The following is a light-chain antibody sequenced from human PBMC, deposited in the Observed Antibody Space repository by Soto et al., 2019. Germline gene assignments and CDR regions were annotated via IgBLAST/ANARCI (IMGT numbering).Light chain of an antibody. CDR1: QSVSSSY. CDR2: GAS. CDR3: QQYNKWPLIT. V-gene: IGKV3D-15*01. J-gene: IGKJ5*01. Sequence: EIVLTQSPGTLSLSPGERATLSCGASQSVSSSYLAWYQQKPGQAPRLLIYGASTRATGTPARFSGSGSGTEFTLTISSLQSEDFALYYCQQYNKWPLITFGQGTRLEIK.